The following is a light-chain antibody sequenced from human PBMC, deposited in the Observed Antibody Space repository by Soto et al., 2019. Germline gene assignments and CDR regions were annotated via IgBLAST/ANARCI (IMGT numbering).Light chain of an antibody. J-gene: IGKJ5*01. CDR2: AAS. Sequence: VMLMTQYPSLLSASTGDRVTISCLMSQGISSYLAWYQQKPGKATELLIYAASSLQSGVPSRFSGSGSGTDFNLTISCLQSEDCATYYCQQYYSFPYTFGQGTRLEI. V-gene: IGKV1D-8*01. CDR1: QGISSY. CDR3: QQYYSFPYT.